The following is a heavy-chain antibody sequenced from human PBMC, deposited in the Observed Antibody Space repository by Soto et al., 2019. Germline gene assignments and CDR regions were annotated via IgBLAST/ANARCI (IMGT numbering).Heavy chain of an antibody. Sequence: SETLSLTCTVSGGSISSYYWSWIRQPPGKGLEWIGYIYYSGSTNYNPSLKSRVTIPLDTSKNQFSLKLSSVTAADTAVYYCARNSRSIVATINPRTTFDYWGQGTLVTVSS. D-gene: IGHD5-12*01. CDR2: IYYSGST. J-gene: IGHJ4*02. V-gene: IGHV4-59*08. CDR1: GGSISSYY. CDR3: ARNSRSIVATINPRTTFDY.